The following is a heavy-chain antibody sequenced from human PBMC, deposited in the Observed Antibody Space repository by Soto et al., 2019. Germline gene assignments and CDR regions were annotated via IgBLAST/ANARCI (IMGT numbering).Heavy chain of an antibody. V-gene: IGHV4-39*07. Sequence: QLQLRESGPGLVKPSETLSLICSVSGGSIDNNHYYWGWVRQSPGKGLEWVGSVSFTGTTYYSPSLKSRVPTLIETSRNQFPLRLTSVTAADTAVYYCASQKLDVPAYFDNWGPGTLITVSS. CDR2: VSFTGTT. CDR1: GGSIDNNHYY. CDR3: ASQKLDVPAYFDN. D-gene: IGHD1-7*01. J-gene: IGHJ4*02.